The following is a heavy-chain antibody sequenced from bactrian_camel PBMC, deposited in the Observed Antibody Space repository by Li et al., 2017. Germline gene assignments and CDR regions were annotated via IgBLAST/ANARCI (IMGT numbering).Heavy chain of an antibody. CDR2: INTGSSTT. CDR1: GFTFSTYW. V-gene: IGHV3S1*01. D-gene: IGHD2*01. J-gene: IGHJ4*01. Sequence: HVQLVESGGGWMQPGGSLRLSCVASGFTFSTYWMYWVRQAPGKELECVSTINTGSSTTAHTDSVRGRFTISRDNAKNTVYLQMNNLKPEDTGVYYCVSLVGRPLVHQGTQVTVS.